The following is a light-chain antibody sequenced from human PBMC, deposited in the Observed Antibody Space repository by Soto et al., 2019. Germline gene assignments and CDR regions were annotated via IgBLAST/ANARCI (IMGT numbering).Light chain of an antibody. CDR1: SSNIGSNY. CDR3: AAWDDRLSGLV. CDR2: RNN. V-gene: IGLV1-47*01. J-gene: IGLJ2*01. Sequence: QSVLTQPPSASGTPGQRVTISCSGSSSNIGSNYVYWYHQLPGTAPKLVIYRNNQRPSGVPDRISGSKSGTSASLAIRGLRSEDEADYYCAAWDDRLSGLVFGRGTKLTVL.